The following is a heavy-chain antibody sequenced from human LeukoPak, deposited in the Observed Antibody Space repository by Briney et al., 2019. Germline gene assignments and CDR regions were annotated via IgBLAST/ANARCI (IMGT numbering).Heavy chain of an antibody. Sequence: SETLSLTCAVYGGSFSGYYWSWIRQPPGKGLEWIGYIYYSGSTNYNPSLKSRVTISVDTSKNQFSLKLSSVTAADTAVYYCAREIYYYDSSGYSLNWFDPWGQGTLVTVSS. CDR2: IYYSGST. CDR3: AREIYYYDSSGYSLNWFDP. CDR1: GGSFSGYY. J-gene: IGHJ5*02. D-gene: IGHD3-22*01. V-gene: IGHV4-59*01.